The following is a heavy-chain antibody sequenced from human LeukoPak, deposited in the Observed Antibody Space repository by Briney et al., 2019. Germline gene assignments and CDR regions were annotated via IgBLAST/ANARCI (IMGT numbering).Heavy chain of an antibody. CDR2: ISGYNGNT. J-gene: IGHJ6*03. CDR3: ARGTTVTPLYYYMDV. Sequence: ASVKVSCKAFGYTFTSYGISWVRQAPGQGLEWMGWISGYNGNTNYAQKLQGRVTMTTDTPTSTAYMELRSLKSDDTAVYYCARGTTVTPLYYYMDVWGKGTTVIVSS. CDR1: GYTFTSYG. V-gene: IGHV1-18*01. D-gene: IGHD4-11*01.